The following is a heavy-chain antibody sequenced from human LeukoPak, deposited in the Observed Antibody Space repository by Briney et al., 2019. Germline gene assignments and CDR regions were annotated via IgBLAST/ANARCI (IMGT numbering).Heavy chain of an antibody. J-gene: IGHJ1*01. CDR2: INPNSGGT. Sequence: GASVKVSCKASGYTFTGYYMHWVRQAPGQGLEWMGRINPNSGGTNYAQTFQGRVPMTRDTSISTAYMELSRLRSDDTAVYYCARGNSDSSGFYFQHWGQGTLVTVSS. V-gene: IGHV1-2*06. D-gene: IGHD3-22*01. CDR3: ARGNSDSSGFYFQH. CDR1: GYTFTGYY.